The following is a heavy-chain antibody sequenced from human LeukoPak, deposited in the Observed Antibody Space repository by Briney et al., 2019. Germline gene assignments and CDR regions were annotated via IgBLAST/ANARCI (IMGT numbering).Heavy chain of an antibody. CDR1: GYTFTSYG. J-gene: IGHJ6*02. D-gene: IGHD1-7*01. V-gene: IGHV1-2*02. CDR3: ARGGDWNYKYAMDV. Sequence: GASVTVSCKASGYTFTSYGISWVRQAPGQGLEWMGWIIPNSGDTNYVQKFQGRVTMTRDVSISTAYMELSGLRSDDTAVYYCARGGDWNYKYAMDVWGQGTTVTVSS. CDR2: IIPNSGDT.